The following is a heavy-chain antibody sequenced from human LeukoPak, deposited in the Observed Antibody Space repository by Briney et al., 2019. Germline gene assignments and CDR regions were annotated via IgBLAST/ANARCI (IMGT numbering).Heavy chain of an antibody. CDR2: FIPAFNTA. Sequence: SVKVSCKASGDTFDTYTISWVRQVPGQGLEWMGGFIPAFNTAHYARKFQGRVTITMDASTTTDSVEMSSLRFEDTAVYYCVRDKGLTGDTCAFDIWGQGTMVTVSS. J-gene: IGHJ3*02. D-gene: IGHD7-27*01. CDR3: VRDKGLTGDTCAFDI. V-gene: IGHV1-69*05. CDR1: GDTFDTYT.